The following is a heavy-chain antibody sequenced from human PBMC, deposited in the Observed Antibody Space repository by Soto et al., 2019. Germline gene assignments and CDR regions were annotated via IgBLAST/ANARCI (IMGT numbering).Heavy chain of an antibody. CDR3: AKYRGISVTGSVVGLDY. D-gene: IGHD6-19*01. J-gene: IGHJ4*02. Sequence: GGSLRLSCAASGFTFSSYAMSWVRQAPGKGLEWVSGISGSDGSTHYPDSVKGRFTISRDISRNTLFLQMNNVRAEDAAIYYCAKYRGISVTGSVVGLDYWXQGSLVTVSS. CDR2: ISGSDGST. V-gene: IGHV3-23*01. CDR1: GFTFSSYA.